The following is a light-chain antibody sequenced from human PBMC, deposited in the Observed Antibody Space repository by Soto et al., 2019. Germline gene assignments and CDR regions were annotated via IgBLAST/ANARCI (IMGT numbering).Light chain of an antibody. CDR3: QQYGSSPLT. CDR2: GAS. CDR1: QSVSSSY. V-gene: IGKV3-20*01. Sequence: EIVLTQSPGTLSLSPGERATLSCRASQSVSSSYLAWYQQKPGQAPRPLIYGASSRAIGIPDRFSGSGSGTDFTLTISRLAPEVFADYYYQQYGSSPLTFGQGTKVEIK. J-gene: IGKJ1*01.